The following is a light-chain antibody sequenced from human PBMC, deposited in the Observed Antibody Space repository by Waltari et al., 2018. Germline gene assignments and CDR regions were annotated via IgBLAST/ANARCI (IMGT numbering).Light chain of an antibody. Sequence: DIQMTQSPSSLSPSVGDRTPITCQASHNINDHLNWYQQKPGEAPTVLIHASSRLQSGVPSRFSAAGSGTAFTLTISNLQPEDFATYSCQQTYSAPYTFGRGTRVDI. V-gene: IGKV1-39*01. CDR3: QQTYSAPYT. CDR1: HNINDH. J-gene: IGKJ2*01. CDR2: ASS.